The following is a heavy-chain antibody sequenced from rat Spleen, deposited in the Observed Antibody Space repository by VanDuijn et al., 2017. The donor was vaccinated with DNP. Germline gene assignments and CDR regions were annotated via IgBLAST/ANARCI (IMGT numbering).Heavy chain of an antibody. CDR2: LTYDGGNT. CDR1: GFTFSDYN. CDR3: TTDFERGY. Sequence: EVQLVESGGGLVQPGRSLKLSCEASGFTFSDYNMAWVRQAPTKGLEWVAYLTYDGGNTYYRDSVQGRFTISRDNAKSTLYLQLDSLRSEDTATYYCTTDFERGYWGQGVMVTVSS. D-gene: IGHD1-11*01. J-gene: IGHJ2*01. V-gene: IGHV5-20*01.